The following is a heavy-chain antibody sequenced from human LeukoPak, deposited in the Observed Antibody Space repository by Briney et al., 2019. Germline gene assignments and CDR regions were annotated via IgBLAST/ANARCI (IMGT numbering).Heavy chain of an antibody. Sequence: ASVKVSCKASGYTFSSYGITWVRQAPGQGLEWMGWISAYNGSTHYAQKLQGRVTMTTDTSTSTAYMELRSLRSDDTAVYFCARAPVVPAAMIWGQGTLVTVSS. J-gene: IGHJ4*02. V-gene: IGHV1-18*01. CDR1: GYTFSSYG. CDR3: ARAPVVPAAMI. CDR2: ISAYNGST. D-gene: IGHD2-2*01.